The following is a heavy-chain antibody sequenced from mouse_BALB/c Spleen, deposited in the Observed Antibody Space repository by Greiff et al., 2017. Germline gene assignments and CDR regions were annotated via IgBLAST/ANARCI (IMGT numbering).Heavy chain of an antibody. J-gene: IGHJ4*01. Sequence: EVQGVESGGGLVQPGGSRKLSCAASGFTFSDYYMYWVRQTPEKRLEWVATISDGGSYTYYPDSVKGRFTISRDNAKNNLYLQMSSLKSEDTAMYYCARDSDDGYGYAMDDWGQGTSVTVSS. CDR1: GFTFSDYY. V-gene: IGHV5-4*02. D-gene: IGHD2-2*01. CDR3: ARDSDDGYGYAMDD. CDR2: ISDGGSYT.